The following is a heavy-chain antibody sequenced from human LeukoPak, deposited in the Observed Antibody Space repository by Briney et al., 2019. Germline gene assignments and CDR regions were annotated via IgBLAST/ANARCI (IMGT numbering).Heavy chain of an antibody. J-gene: IGHJ4*02. CDR2: IKHDGSEE. D-gene: IGHD5-12*01. Sequence: GGSLRLSCAASGFTFSNYWMTWVRLAPGKGLEWVANIKHDGSEESYVDSVKGRFTISRDNAKNSPYLQMNSLRAEDTAIYHCAREWDSGSSSIDYWGPGILVTVSS. CDR1: GFTFSNYW. CDR3: AREWDSGSSSIDY. V-gene: IGHV3-7*01.